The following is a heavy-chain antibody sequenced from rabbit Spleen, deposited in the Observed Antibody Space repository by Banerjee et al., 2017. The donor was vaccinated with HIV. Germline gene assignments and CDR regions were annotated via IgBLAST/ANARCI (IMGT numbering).Heavy chain of an antibody. CDR3: ARDTGSSFSSYGMDL. V-gene: IGHV1S45*01. D-gene: IGHD8-1*01. CDR1: GFSFSSTYW. J-gene: IGHJ6*01. Sequence: QQQLEESGGDLVKPGASLTLTCTASGFSFSSTYWIFWVRQAPGKGLVWIGCIAGSGSGFTYSATWATGRFTCSKTSSTTVTLQMTSLTVADTATYFCARDTGSSFSSYGMDLWGQGTLVTVS. CDR2: IAGSGSGFT.